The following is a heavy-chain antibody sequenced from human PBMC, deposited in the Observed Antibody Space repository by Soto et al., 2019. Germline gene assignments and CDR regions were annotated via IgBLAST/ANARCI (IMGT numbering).Heavy chain of an antibody. CDR3: ARVPREFCGRDCSSEN. J-gene: IGHJ4*02. D-gene: IGHD2-21*02. CDR1: GFIFGSYG. V-gene: IGHV3-30*03. CDR2: ISYDGTNK. Sequence: SLRLSCTASGFIFGSYGMHWVRQAPGKGLEWVALISYDGTNKYYPDSVKGRFTISRDNPKNTLYLEMNSLIPEDTAVYYCARVPREFCGRDCSSENWGQGTQVTVSS.